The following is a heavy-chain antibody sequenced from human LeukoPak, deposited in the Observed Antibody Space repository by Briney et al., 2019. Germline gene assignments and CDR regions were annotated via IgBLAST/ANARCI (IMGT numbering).Heavy chain of an antibody. CDR2: INWSGGST. J-gene: IGHJ5*02. CDR1: GFSFSTSS. Sequence: PGGSLRLSCAASGFSFSTSSMNWVRQAPGKGLEWVSLINWSGGSTNYADSVKGRFTISRDNTKNSLDLQMHSLRVEDTAVYYCARDLSRWHWKAWFDPWGQGTLVTVSS. D-gene: IGHD1-1*01. CDR3: ARDLSRWHWKAWFDP. V-gene: IGHV3-48*04.